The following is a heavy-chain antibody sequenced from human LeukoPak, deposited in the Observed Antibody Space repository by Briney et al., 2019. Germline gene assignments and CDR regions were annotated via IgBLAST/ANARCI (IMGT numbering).Heavy chain of an antibody. CDR2: IYYSGST. V-gene: IGHV4-30-4*08. CDR3: ARVRVDWNYRVNDAFDI. J-gene: IGHJ3*02. CDR1: GGSISSGDYY. D-gene: IGHD1-7*01. Sequence: KPSETLSLTCTVSGGSISSGDYYWSWIRQPPGKGLEWIGYIYYSGSTYYNPSLKSRVTISVDTSKNQFSLKLSSVTAADTAVYYCARVRVDWNYRVNDAFDIWGQGTMVTVSS.